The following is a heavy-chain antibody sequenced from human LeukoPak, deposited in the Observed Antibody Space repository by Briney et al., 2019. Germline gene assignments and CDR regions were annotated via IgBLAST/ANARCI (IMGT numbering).Heavy chain of an antibody. V-gene: IGHV1-2*06. Sequence: ASVKVSCKASGYSFTGYYMHWVRQALGQGLEWMGRINPNSGGTNYAQKFQGRVTMTRDTSISTAYMELSRLRSDDTAVYYCARGRSSWYDLDYWGQGTLVTVSS. D-gene: IGHD6-13*01. CDR2: INPNSGGT. CDR3: ARGRSSWYDLDY. J-gene: IGHJ4*02. CDR1: GYSFTGYY.